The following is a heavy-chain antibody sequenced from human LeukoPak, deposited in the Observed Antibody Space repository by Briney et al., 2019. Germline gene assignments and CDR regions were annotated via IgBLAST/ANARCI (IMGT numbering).Heavy chain of an antibody. CDR1: GFTFTSYG. D-gene: IGHD3-3*01. Sequence: GGSLRLSCVASGFTFTSYGMHWVRQAPGKGLEWVAAISYAGSNKYYADSVKGRFTISRDNSKNTLYLQMNSLRVEDTAVYYCARDFETYYDFWTGYPYWGQGTLVTVSS. J-gene: IGHJ4*02. V-gene: IGHV3-30*19. CDR2: ISYAGSNK. CDR3: ARDFETYYDFWTGYPY.